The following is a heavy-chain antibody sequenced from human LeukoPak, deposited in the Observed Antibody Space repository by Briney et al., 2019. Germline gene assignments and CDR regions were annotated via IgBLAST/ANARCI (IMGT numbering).Heavy chain of an antibody. V-gene: IGHV4-30-2*01. CDR1: GGSSSSGGYS. Sequence: SQTLSLTCAVSGGSSSSGGYSWSWIRQPLGWGLEWIGYIYERRSTYNNPPFKTRVTTSITRSKNKFSLKPSSVTAADKAEYSCARNQDGIRMVRAVVDYWGQGTLVTVSS. D-gene: IGHD3-10*01. CDR2: IYERRST. CDR3: ARNQDGIRMVRAVVDY. J-gene: IGHJ4*02.